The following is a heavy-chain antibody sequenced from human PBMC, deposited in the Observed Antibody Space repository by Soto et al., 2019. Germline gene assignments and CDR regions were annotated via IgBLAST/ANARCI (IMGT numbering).Heavy chain of an antibody. V-gene: IGHV3-30*18. J-gene: IGHJ4*02. CDR2: VSHDGRNT. CDR3: GKGGRQWLVTSDFNY. CDR1: GFTFSDYA. D-gene: IGHD6-19*01. Sequence: VQLVEAGGGVVQPGRSLRLSCAASGFTFSDYAMHWVRQAPGKGLEWVAVVSHDGRNTHYADSVKGRFTISRDSCKNTVSLEMTSLRAEDTAVYYCGKGGRQWLVTSDFNYWGQGALVTVSS.